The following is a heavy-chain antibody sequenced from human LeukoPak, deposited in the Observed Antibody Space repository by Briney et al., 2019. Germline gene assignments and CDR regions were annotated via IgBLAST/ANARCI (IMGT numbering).Heavy chain of an antibody. CDR2: IYHSGST. CDR1: GYSISSGYY. Sequence: SETLSLTCTVSGYSISSGYYWGWIRQPPGKGLEWIGYIYHSGSTYYNPSLKSRVTISVDTSKNQLSLKLSSVTAADTAVYYCARGWVGYDSSGYYRLFDYWGQGTLVTVSS. V-gene: IGHV4-38-2*02. J-gene: IGHJ4*02. CDR3: ARGWVGYDSSGYYRLFDY. D-gene: IGHD3-22*01.